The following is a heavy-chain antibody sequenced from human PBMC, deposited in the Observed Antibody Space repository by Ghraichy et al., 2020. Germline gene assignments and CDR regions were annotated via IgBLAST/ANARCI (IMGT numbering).Heavy chain of an antibody. V-gene: IGHV3-23*01. Sequence: GVLNISCAASGFTFRSYAMSWVRQIPGKGLEWVSIIRGDGTGVYADSVKGRFTISRDNSRNTVFLEMTSVRAEDTAIYHCVKDRQSGDGYKDFDYWGQGTLVTVSS. CDR1: GFTFRSYA. CDR3: VKDRQSGDGYKDFDY. D-gene: IGHD5-24*01. J-gene: IGHJ4*02. CDR2: IRGDGTG.